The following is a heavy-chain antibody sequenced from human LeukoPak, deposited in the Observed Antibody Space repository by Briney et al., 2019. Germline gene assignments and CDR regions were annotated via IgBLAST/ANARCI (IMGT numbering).Heavy chain of an antibody. CDR2: IIPIFGTA. CDR1: GTFSSYA. V-gene: IGHV1-69*13. J-gene: IGHJ3*02. Sequence: SVKVSCKASGTFSSYAISWVRQAPGQGLEWMGGIIPIFGTANYAQKFQGRVTITADESTSTAYMELSSLRSEDTAVYYCARLGPHYYDSSGSIWGQGTMVTVSS. CDR3: ARLGPHYYDSSGSI. D-gene: IGHD3-22*01.